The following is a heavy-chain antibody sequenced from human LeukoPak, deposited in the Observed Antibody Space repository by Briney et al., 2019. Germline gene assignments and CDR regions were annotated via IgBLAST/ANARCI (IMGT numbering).Heavy chain of an antibody. CDR3: ARVGVDIVS. V-gene: IGHV3-30*01. J-gene: IGHJ5*02. CDR1: GFTFSSYA. Sequence: GGSLRLSCAAPGFTFSSYAMHWVRQAPGKGLEWVAVISYDGSNKYYADSVKGRFTISRDNSKNTLYLQMNSLRAEDTAVYYCARVGVDIVSWGQGTLVTVSS. CDR2: ISYDGSNK. D-gene: IGHD5/OR15-5a*01.